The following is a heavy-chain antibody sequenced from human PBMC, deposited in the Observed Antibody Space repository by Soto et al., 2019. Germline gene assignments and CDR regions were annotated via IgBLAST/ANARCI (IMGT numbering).Heavy chain of an antibody. CDR1: GFTFSSYA. V-gene: IGHV3-23*01. J-gene: IGHJ4*02. CDR2: ISSGGGST. CDR3: AKESDSSGWPFDY. Sequence: GGSLRLSCAASGFTFSSYAMSWVRQTPGKGLEWVSGISSGGGSTFYADSVKGRFTISRDNSKNTLYLQMNSLRAEDTAVYYCAKESDSSGWPFDYWGQGTLVTVSS. D-gene: IGHD6-19*01.